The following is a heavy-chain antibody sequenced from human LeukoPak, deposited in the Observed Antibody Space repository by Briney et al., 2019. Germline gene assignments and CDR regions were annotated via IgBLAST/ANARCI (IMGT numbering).Heavy chain of an antibody. J-gene: IGHJ4*02. V-gene: IGHV4-34*01. CDR1: GGSMNDYY. Sequence: SETLSLTCTVSGGSMNDYYWTWIRQPPGKGLEWIGEINHSGSTNYNPSLKSRVTISVDTSKNQFSLKLSSVTAADTAVYYCARGRYSSGSDFDYWGQGTLVTVSS. CDR2: INHSGST. D-gene: IGHD6-19*01. CDR3: ARGRYSSGSDFDY.